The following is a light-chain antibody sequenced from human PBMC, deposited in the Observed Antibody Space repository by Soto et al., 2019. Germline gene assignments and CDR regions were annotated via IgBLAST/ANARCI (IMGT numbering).Light chain of an antibody. CDR1: QGISND. CDR3: LQDYNYPRT. J-gene: IGKJ1*01. CDR2: AAS. Sequence: AIQLTQSPSSLSACVGDKVTLTCRASQGISNDLGWYQQKPGKAPKVLIYAASSLESGVPSRFSGSGSGTDFTLTISSLQPEDFATYYCLQDYNYPRTFGQGTKVDI. V-gene: IGKV1-6*01.